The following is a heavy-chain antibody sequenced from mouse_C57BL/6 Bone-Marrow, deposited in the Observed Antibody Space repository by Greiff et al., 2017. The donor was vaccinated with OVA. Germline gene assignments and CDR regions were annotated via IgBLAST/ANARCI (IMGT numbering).Heavy chain of an antibody. CDR1: GYTFTSYW. V-gene: IGHV1-55*01. CDR3: ALIYYDARGYFDV. J-gene: IGHJ1*03. Sequence: QVHVKQPGAELVKPGASVKMSCKASGYTFTSYWITWVKQRPGQGLEWIGDIYPGSGSTNYNEKFKSKATLTVDTSSSTAYMQLSSLTSEDSAVYYCALIYYDARGYFDVWGTGTTVTVSS. D-gene: IGHD1-1*01. CDR2: IYPGSGST.